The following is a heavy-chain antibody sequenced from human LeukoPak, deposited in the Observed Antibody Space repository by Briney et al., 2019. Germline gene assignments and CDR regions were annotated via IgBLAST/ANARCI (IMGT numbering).Heavy chain of an antibody. CDR1: GFTFSSYS. V-gene: IGHV3-21*01. D-gene: IGHD2-2*01. CDR2: ISSSSSYI. Sequence: GGSLRLSCAASGFTFSSYSMNWVRQAPGKGLEWVSSISSSSSYIYYADSVKGRFTISRDNAKNSLYLQMNSLRAEDTAVYYCARFVVVPAACYFDYWGQGTLVTVSS. CDR3: ARFVVVPAACYFDY. J-gene: IGHJ4*02.